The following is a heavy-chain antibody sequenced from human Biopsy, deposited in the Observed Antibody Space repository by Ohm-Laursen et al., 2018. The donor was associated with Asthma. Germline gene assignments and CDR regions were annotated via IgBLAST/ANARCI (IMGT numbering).Heavy chain of an antibody. J-gene: IGHJ4*02. CDR3: ARKAGSCISRTCYSLDF. Sequence: SVKVSCKSLGGTFNTYVIGWVRQAPGQGLEWMGGINSVFGTTTYPQKFQDRVTVTADDSTGTVYMELSSLRSEDTAVYYCARKAGSCISRTCYSLDFWGQGTLVTVSS. CDR1: GGTFNTYV. CDR2: INSVFGTT. D-gene: IGHD2-2*01. V-gene: IGHV1-69*13.